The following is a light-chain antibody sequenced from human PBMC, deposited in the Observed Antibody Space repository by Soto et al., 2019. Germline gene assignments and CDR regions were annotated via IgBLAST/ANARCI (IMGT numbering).Light chain of an antibody. CDR1: QSVSASY. J-gene: IGKJ5*01. V-gene: IGKV3-15*01. Sequence: EIVLTPSPGTLSLSPGERATLSCRASQSVSASYLAWYQQKPGQAPRLLIYGISTRATGIPARFSGSGSGTEFSLTISSLQSEDFAVYYCQQYSKWPITFGQGTRLEIK. CDR3: QQYSKWPIT. CDR2: GIS.